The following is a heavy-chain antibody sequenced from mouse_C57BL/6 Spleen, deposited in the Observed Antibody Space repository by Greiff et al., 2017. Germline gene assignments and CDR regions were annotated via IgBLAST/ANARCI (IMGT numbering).Heavy chain of an antibody. D-gene: IGHD4-1*01. Sequence: QVQLKQSGPELVKPGASVKISCKASGYAFSSSWMNWVKQRPGKGLEWIGRIYPGDGDTNYNGKFKGKATLTADKSSSTAYMQLSSLTSEDSAVYFCAGANWGGYFDYWGQGTTLTVSS. CDR2: IYPGDGDT. V-gene: IGHV1-82*01. J-gene: IGHJ2*01. CDR3: AGANWGGYFDY. CDR1: GYAFSSSW.